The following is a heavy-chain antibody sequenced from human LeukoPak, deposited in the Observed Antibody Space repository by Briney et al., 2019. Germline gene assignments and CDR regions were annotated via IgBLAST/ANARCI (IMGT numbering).Heavy chain of an antibody. J-gene: IGHJ5*02. CDR1: DGSISNYY. V-gene: IGHV4-59*08. CDR2: AYYSGCT. Sequence: SETLSLTCSVFDGSISNYYWSWIRQPPGKGLEWIGYAYYSGCTTYNPSLESRVTISVDTSKNQFSLKLTAVTAADTAVYYCARNSAVATSRSWFDPWGQGTLVTVSS. CDR3: ARNSAVATSRSWFDP. D-gene: IGHD6-19*01.